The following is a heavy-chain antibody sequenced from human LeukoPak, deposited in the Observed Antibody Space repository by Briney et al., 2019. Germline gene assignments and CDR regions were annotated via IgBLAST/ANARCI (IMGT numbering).Heavy chain of an antibody. Sequence: PGGSLRLSCAASGFTFSSYEMNWVRQAPGKGLEWVSYITSSGSSIYYADSVKGRFTISRDNAKNSLYLQMNSLRAEDTAVYYCAKDAHPSRWSSGYYYFDYWGQGTLVTVSS. CDR2: ITSSGSSI. CDR3: AKDAHPSRWSSGYYYFDY. CDR1: GFTFSSYE. V-gene: IGHV3-48*03. J-gene: IGHJ4*02. D-gene: IGHD3-22*01.